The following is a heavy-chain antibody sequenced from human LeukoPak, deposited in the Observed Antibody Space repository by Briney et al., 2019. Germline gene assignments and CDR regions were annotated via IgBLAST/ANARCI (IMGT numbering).Heavy chain of an antibody. CDR2: ISHSGTT. V-gene: IGHV4-39*01. Sequence: PSETLSLTCTVSGNSISSNTYYWSWICQPPGKGLEWIGSISHSGTTYYNPSLKSRVTISVDASKNQFSLKLTSVTAADTALYECARHDTARLTFDICGRGTMVTVSS. CDR3: ARHDTARLTFDI. D-gene: IGHD5-18*01. J-gene: IGHJ3*02. CDR1: GNSISSNTYY.